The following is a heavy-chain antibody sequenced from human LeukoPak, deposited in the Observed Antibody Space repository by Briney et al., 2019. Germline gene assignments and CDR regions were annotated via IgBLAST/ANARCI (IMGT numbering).Heavy chain of an antibody. Sequence: GASVKVSCKASGFTFTSSAMQWVRQARGQRLEWIGWIVVGSGNTNYAQKFQERVTITRDMSTSTAYMELSSLRSEDTAVYYCARAYCGGGSCYHSRGWFDPWGQGTLVTVSS. V-gene: IGHV1-58*02. CDR1: GFTFTSSA. CDR3: ARAYCGGGSCYHSRGWFDP. CDR2: IVVGSGNT. J-gene: IGHJ5*02. D-gene: IGHD2-15*01.